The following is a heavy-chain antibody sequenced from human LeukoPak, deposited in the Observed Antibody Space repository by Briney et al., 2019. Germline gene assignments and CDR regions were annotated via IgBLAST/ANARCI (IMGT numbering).Heavy chain of an antibody. CDR3: ARRRITIFHYYGMDV. CDR1: GGSFSGYY. J-gene: IGHJ6*02. CDR2: INHSGST. V-gene: IGHV4-34*01. D-gene: IGHD3-9*01. Sequence: SETLSLTCAVYGGSFSGYYWSWIRQPPGKGLEWIGEINHSGSTNYNPSLKSRVTISVDTSKNQFSLKLSSVTAADTAVYYCARRRITIFHYYGMDVWGQGTTVTVSS.